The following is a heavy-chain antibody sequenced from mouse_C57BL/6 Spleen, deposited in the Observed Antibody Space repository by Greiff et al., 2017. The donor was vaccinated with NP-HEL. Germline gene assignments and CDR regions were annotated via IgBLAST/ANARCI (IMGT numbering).Heavy chain of an antibody. D-gene: IGHD2-3*01. CDR3: LIYDGYYVDYAMDY. CDR2: IHPSDSDT. CDR1: GYTFTSYW. J-gene: IGHJ4*01. V-gene: IGHV1-74*01. Sequence: VQLQQPGAELVKPGASVKVSCKASGYTFTSYWMHWVKQRPGQGLEWIGRIHPSDSDTNYNQKFKGKATLSVDKSSSTAYMQLNSLTSEDSAVYYCLIYDGYYVDYAMDYWGQGTSVTVSS.